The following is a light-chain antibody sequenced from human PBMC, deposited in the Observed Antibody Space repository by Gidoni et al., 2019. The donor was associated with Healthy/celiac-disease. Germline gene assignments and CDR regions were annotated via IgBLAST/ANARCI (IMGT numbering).Light chain of an antibody. J-gene: IGKJ2*04. CDR2: AAP. V-gene: IGKV1-39*01. CDR3: QQSYSTPMCS. Sequence: DIQMTQSPSSLSASVGDRVTITCRASQSISSYLNWYQQKPGKAPKLLIYAAPSLQSGVPSRFSSSGSGTDFTLTISSLQPEDFATYYCQQSYSTPMCSFGQGTKLEIK. CDR1: QSISSY.